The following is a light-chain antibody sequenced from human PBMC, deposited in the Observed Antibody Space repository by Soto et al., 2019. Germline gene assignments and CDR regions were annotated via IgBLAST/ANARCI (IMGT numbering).Light chain of an antibody. CDR2: DVS. Sequence: QSALTQPASVSGSPGQSITISCIGTSSDVGSYNYVSWYQHHPGKAPKLRIYDVSNRPSGVSNRFSGSKSGNTASLTISGLQAEDEADYYCSSYTSSSTPYVFGTGTKVTVL. CDR1: SSDVGSYNY. J-gene: IGLJ1*01. CDR3: SSYTSSSTPYV. V-gene: IGLV2-14*03.